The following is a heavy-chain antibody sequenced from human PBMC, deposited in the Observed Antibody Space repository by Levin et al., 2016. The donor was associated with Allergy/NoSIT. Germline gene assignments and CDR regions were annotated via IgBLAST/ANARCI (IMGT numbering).Heavy chain of an antibody. CDR1: GFTFSSYA. CDR2: ISYDGSNK. V-gene: IGHV3-30*04. J-gene: IGHJ3*02. CDR3: ARDLQSRKLLWTESGAFDI. D-gene: IGHD3-10*01. Sequence: GESLKISCAASGFTFSSYAMHWVRQAPGKGLEWVAVISYDGSNKYYADSVKGRFTISRDNSKNTLYLQMNSLGAEDTAVYYCARDLQSRKLLWTESGAFDIWGQGTMVTVSS.